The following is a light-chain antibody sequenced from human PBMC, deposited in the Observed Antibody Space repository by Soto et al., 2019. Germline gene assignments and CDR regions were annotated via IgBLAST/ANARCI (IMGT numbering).Light chain of an antibody. Sequence: PPLYPEEKGTPSCRASQSVSGRYLAWYQQKPGQAPRLLIYGASSRATGIPDRFSGGGSGTDFTLTICRLEPGDFAVYFCQQYGGSTITLGEGTLPEIK. V-gene: IGKV3-20*01. CDR2: GAS. J-gene: IGKJ5*01. CDR1: QSVSGRY. CDR3: QQYGGSTIT.